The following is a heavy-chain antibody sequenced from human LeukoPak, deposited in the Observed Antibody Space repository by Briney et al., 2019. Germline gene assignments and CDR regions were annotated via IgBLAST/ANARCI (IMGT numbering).Heavy chain of an antibody. CDR2: INPRTGTT. J-gene: IGHJ5*02. CDR3: ARDPYDFWSGASMGNWFDP. Sequence: ASVKVSCKASGYTFTSYYLHWVRQAPGQGLEWMGIINPRTGTTKYAQKFQGRVTMTRDTSTSTVYMDLSSLRSDDTAVYYCARDPYDFWSGASMGNWFDPWGQGTLVTVSS. CDR1: GYTFTSYY. D-gene: IGHD3-3*01. V-gene: IGHV1-46*01.